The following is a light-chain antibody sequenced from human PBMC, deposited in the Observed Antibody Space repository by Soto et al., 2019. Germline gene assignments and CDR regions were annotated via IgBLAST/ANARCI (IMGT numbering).Light chain of an antibody. Sequence: EIVLTQSPGTLSLSPGERATLSYRASQNIITYLAWYQQKPGQAPRLLIYGASTRATGVPDRLSGSGSGADFTLTINRLEPEDFAVYFCQHYYRLPPTYGQGTKLEV. V-gene: IGKV3-20*01. CDR2: GAS. J-gene: IGKJ2*01. CDR3: QHYYRLPPT. CDR1: QNIITY.